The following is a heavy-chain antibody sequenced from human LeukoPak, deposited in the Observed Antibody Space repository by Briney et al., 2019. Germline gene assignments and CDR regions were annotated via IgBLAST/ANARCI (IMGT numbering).Heavy chain of an antibody. Sequence: PGGSLRLSCEASGFDIRDYYMSWVRQAPGKGLEWVGDIRHDGSNVYNADLVRGRFTISRDIGKNSLFLQMNSLKDEDTAVYYCARDGSGTDFSLDHWGQGTLVSVSS. J-gene: IGHJ4*02. V-gene: IGHV3-7*04. CDR1: GFDIRDYY. CDR3: ARDGSGTDFSLDH. CDR2: IRHDGSNV. D-gene: IGHD3-10*01.